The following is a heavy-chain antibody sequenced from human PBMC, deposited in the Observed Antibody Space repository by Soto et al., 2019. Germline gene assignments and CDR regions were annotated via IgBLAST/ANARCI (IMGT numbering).Heavy chain of an antibody. CDR2: IYYSGST. V-gene: IGHV4-59*01. CDR1: GGSISSYY. Sequence: SETVSLTCTVSGGSISSYYWSWIRQPPGKGLEWIGYIYYSGSTNYNPSLKSRVTISVDTSKNQFSLKLSSVTAADTAVYYCAREGAPQNYYYYYGMDVWGQGTTVTVSS. CDR3: AREGAPQNYYYYYGMDV. J-gene: IGHJ6*02.